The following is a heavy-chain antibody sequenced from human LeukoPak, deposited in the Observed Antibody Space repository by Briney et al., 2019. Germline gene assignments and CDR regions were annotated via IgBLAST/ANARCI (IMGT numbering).Heavy chain of an antibody. CDR2: IYYSGST. J-gene: IGHJ4*02. V-gene: IGHV4-59*12. CDR3: ATRTSGLDY. CDR1: GGSISSYY. D-gene: IGHD6-19*01. Sequence: SETLSLTCTVSGGSISSYYWSWIRQPPGKGLEWIGYIYYSGSTNYNPSPKSRVTISVDTSKKQFSLKLSSATAADTAVYYCATRTSGLDYWGQGNLVTVSS.